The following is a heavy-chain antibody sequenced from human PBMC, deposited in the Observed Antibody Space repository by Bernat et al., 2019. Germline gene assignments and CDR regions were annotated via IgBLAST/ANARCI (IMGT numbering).Heavy chain of an antibody. D-gene: IGHD2-2*01. V-gene: IGHV3-11*06. CDR2: ISSSSTYT. CDR3: ARDGRYCSSTSCYGDI. CDR1: GFTFSDYY. Sequence: VQLVESGGGLVQPGGSLRLSCAASGFTFSDYYMSWIRQAPGKGLEWVSYISSSSTYTNYADSVKGRFTISRDNAKNSLYLQMNRLRAEDTAVYYCARDGRYCSSTSCYGDIWGQGTMVSVSS. J-gene: IGHJ3*02.